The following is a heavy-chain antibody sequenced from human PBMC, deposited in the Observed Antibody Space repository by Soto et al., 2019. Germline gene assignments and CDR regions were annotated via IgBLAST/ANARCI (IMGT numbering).Heavy chain of an antibody. J-gene: IGHJ4*02. CDR1: GFSLSTSGVG. V-gene: IGHV2-5*02. D-gene: IGHD4-17*01. CDR2: IYWDDDK. Sequence: QITLKESGPTLVKPTQTLTLTCTFSGFSLSTSGVGVGWIRQPPGKALEWHALIYWDDDKRYSPSLKSRLTITKDTSKNQVVLTMTNMDPVDTATYYCAHRGMTTVTFDYWGQGTLVTVSS. CDR3: AHRGMTTVTFDY.